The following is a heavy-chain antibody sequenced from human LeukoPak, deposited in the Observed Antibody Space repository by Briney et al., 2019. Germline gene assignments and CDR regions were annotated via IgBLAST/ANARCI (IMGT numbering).Heavy chain of an antibody. CDR1: GGSISSYY. CDR2: IYTSGST. CDR3: ASGGSPVSYYYYMDV. J-gene: IGHJ6*03. V-gene: IGHV4-4*09. Sequence: SETLSLTCTVSGGSISSYYWSWIRQPPGKGLEWIGYIYTSGSTNYNPSLKSRVTISVDTSKNQFSLKLSSVTAADTAVYYCASGGSPVSYYYYMDVWGKGTTVTVSS. D-gene: IGHD1-26*01.